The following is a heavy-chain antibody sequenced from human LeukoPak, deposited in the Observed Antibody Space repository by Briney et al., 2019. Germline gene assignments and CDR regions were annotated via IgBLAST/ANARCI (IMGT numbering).Heavy chain of an antibody. D-gene: IGHD5-18*01. CDR3: ARLVVDTAMVSDY. CDR1: GFTFSSYS. Sequence: GGSLRLSCAASGFTFSSYSMNWVRQAPGKGLEWVSSISSSYIYYADSVKGRFTISRDNAKNSLYLQMNSLRAEDTAVYYCARLVVDTAMVSDYWGQGTLVTVSS. CDR2: ISSSYI. V-gene: IGHV3-21*01. J-gene: IGHJ4*02.